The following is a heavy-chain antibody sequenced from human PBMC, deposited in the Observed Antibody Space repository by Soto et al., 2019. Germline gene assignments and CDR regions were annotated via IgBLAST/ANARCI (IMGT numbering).Heavy chain of an antibody. J-gene: IGHJ4*02. CDR3: ALTRRSSLLEVAGPGFEY. V-gene: IGHV3-11*04. D-gene: IGHD6-19*01. Sequence: QVQLVESGGGLVQPGGSLRLSCAASGFTFGDYEMSWIRQAAGKGPEWVSFLSRSGNTIYYADSVRGRFTISRDNSKNTLFLQMDSLRVDDTGVYYCALTRRSSLLEVAGPGFEYWGQGTLVTVS. CDR1: GFTFGDYE. CDR2: LSRSGNTI.